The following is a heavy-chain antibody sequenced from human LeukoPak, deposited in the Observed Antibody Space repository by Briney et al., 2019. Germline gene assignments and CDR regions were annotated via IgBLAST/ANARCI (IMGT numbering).Heavy chain of an antibody. Sequence: SETLSLTCTVSGGSISSSSYYWSWIRQPPGKGLEWIGYIYYSGSTNYNPSLKSRVTISVDTSKNQFSLKLSSVTAADTAVYYCARRSQKDYYGSGSYYTYFDYWGQGTLVTVSS. D-gene: IGHD3-10*01. CDR2: IYYSGST. V-gene: IGHV4-61*05. CDR3: ARRSQKDYYGSGSYYTYFDY. J-gene: IGHJ4*02. CDR1: GGSISSSSYY.